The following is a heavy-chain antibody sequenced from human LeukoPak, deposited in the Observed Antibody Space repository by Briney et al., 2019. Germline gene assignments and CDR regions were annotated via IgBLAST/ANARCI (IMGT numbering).Heavy chain of an antibody. CDR3: AGEYCSGGTCRQGFDY. CDR1: GYTFAGYY. J-gene: IGHJ4*02. V-gene: IGHV1-2*02. Sequence: GASVKVSCKASGYTFAGYYVHWVRQAPGQGLEWMGWINPNSGGTSYAQNFQGRVTLTRDTSISTAYMELSSLRSDDSAIYYCAGEYCSGGTCRQGFDYWGQGTLVTVSS. D-gene: IGHD2-15*01. CDR2: INPNSGGT.